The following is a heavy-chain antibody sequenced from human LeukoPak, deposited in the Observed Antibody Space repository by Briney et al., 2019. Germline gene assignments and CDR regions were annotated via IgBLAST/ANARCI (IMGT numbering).Heavy chain of an antibody. CDR2: ISGSGGST. V-gene: IGHV3-23*01. J-gene: IGHJ4*02. D-gene: IGHD1-26*01. Sequence: LPGGSLRLSCAASGFTFSSYAMSWVRQAPGKGLEWVSTISGSGGSTHYADSVKGRFTISRDNSKNTLYLQMNSLRAEDTAVYYCAKGGTYGGGADYWGQGTLVTVSS. CDR3: AKGGTYGGGADY. CDR1: GFTFSSYA.